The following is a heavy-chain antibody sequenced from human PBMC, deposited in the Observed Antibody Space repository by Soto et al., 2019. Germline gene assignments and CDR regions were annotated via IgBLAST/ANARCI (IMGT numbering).Heavy chain of an antibody. CDR2: ISSSSSNT. CDR1: GFIFSDYY. J-gene: IGHJ4*02. V-gene: IGHV3-11*05. Sequence: QVQLVESGGGLVKPGGSLSLSCAASGFIFSDYYMSWIRQAPGKGLEWLSYISSSSSNTNYADSVKGRFSISRDNAKSTLYLQMNSLRVEDTAVYYCARDIERVGATRYFDHWGQGTRVTVSS. CDR3: ARDIERVGATRYFDH. D-gene: IGHD1-26*01.